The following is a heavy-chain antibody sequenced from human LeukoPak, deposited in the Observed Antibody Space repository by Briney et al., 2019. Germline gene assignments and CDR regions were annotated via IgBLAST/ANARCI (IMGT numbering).Heavy chain of an antibody. CDR3: ARSEAIKYYYDSSEIDP. CDR1: GYTFTSYA. CDR2: INAGNGNT. V-gene: IGHV1-3*03. Sequence: EASVKVSCKASGYTFTSYAMHWVRQAPGQRLEWMGWINAGNGNTKYSQEFQGRVTITRDTSASTAYMELSSLRSEDMAVYYCARSEAIKYYYDSSEIDPWGQGTLVTVSS. D-gene: IGHD3-22*01. J-gene: IGHJ5*02.